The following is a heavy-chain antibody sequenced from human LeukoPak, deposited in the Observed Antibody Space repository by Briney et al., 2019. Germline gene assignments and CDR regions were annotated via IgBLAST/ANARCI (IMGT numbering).Heavy chain of an antibody. CDR1: GGTFSSYA. Sequence: PVKVSCKASGGTFSSYAISWVRQAPGQGLEWMGGIIPIFGTANYAQKFQGRVTITTDESTSTAYMELSSLRSEDTAVYYCARKLQQQLVPGAFDIWGQGTMVTVSS. CDR2: IIPIFGTA. CDR3: ARKLQQQLVPGAFDI. D-gene: IGHD6-13*01. J-gene: IGHJ3*02. V-gene: IGHV1-69*05.